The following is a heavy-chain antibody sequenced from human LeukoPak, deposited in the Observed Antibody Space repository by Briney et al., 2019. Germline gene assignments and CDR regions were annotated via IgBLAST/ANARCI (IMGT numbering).Heavy chain of an antibody. V-gene: IGHV4-59*08. CDR1: GGSISSYY. Sequence: AETLSLTCTVSGGSISSYYWSWIRQPPGNGLEWIGYIYYSGSTNYNPSLKSRVTISVDTSKNQFSLKLSSVTAADTAVYYCARLDADIAASFYYFDYWGQGTLVTVSS. D-gene: IGHD6-6*01. J-gene: IGHJ4*02. CDR3: ARLDADIAASFYYFDY. CDR2: IYYSGST.